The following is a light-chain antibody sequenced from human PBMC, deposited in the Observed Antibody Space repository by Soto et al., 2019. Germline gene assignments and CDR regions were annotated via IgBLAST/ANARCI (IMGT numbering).Light chain of an antibody. V-gene: IGKV2-30*01. CDR1: QSLVYSDGNTY. CDR2: EVS. CDR3: MQGTHWPWT. J-gene: IGKJ1*01. Sequence: DVDMTQSPLSLPVTLGQPASISCRSSQSLVYSDGNTYLSWFQQRPGQSPRRLIYEVSNRESGVPDRFSGSGSGTDFTLKIIRVEAEDVGVYYCMQGTHWPWTFGQGTKVEIK.